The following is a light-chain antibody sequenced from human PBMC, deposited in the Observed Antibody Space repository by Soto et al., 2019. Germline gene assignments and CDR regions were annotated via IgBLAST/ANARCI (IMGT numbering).Light chain of an antibody. CDR2: AAS. CDR3: QQLNSYPFT. CDR1: QDISNY. J-gene: IGKJ3*01. V-gene: IGKV1-9*01. Sequence: IQLTQSPSFLSASVGDRVTITCRASQDISNYLAWYLQKPGKAPKLLIYAASTLQSGVPSRFSGSGSGTEFILTISSLQPEDFATFYCQQLNSYPFTFGPGTKVDIK.